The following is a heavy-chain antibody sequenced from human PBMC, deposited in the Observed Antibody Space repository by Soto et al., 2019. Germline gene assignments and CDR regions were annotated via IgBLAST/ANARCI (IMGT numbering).Heavy chain of an antibody. CDR2: IYHTGTT. J-gene: IGHJ4*02. V-gene: IGHV4-30-2*02. Sequence: TLSLTCTVSGGSINSGGYSWTWIRQPPGKGLEWIGFIYHTGTTYYNPSLKSRVTISVDRSKNQFSLKLSSVTAADTAVYYCARRYGASFDYWGQGTLVTVSS. D-gene: IGHD4-17*01. CDR1: GGSINSGGYS. CDR3: ARRYGASFDY.